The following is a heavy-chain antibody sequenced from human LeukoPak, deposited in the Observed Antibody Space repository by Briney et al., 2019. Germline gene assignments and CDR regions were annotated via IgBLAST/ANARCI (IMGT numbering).Heavy chain of an antibody. D-gene: IGHD4-23*01. CDR1: GFTFSSYW. Sequence: PGGSLRLSCAASGFTFSSYWMHWVRQAPGKGLVWVSRINSDGSSTSYADSVKGGFTISRDNAKNTLYLQMNSLRAEDSAVYYCARGAYGGTFDYWGQGTLVAVSS. CDR2: INSDGSST. V-gene: IGHV3-74*01. CDR3: ARGAYGGTFDY. J-gene: IGHJ4*02.